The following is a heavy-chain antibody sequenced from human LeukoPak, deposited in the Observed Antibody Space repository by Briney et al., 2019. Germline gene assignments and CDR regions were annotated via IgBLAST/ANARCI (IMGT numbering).Heavy chain of an antibody. J-gene: IGHJ4*02. V-gene: IGHV1-18*01. CDR1: GYTFTSYG. CDR3: ARGLARVVPAAMGIDY. Sequence: ASVKVSCKASGYTFTSYGISWARQAPGQGLEWMGWISAYNGNTNYAQKLQGRVTMTTDTSTSTAYVELRSLRSDDTAVYYCARGLARVVPAAMGIDYWGQGTLVTVSS. CDR2: ISAYNGNT. D-gene: IGHD2-2*01.